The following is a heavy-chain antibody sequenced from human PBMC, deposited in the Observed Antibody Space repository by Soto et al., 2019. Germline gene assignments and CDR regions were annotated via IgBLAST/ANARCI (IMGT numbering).Heavy chain of an antibody. Sequence: EVQLLESGGGLVQPGGSLRLSCVGSGFTFSRYVMSWVRQAQGKGLEWVSVISGSGGASYYTDSVKGRFTISRDNSKNTLYLEMKSLGAGDTAVYYCARPDGDYFYNHMDVWGKGTTVTVSS. V-gene: IGHV3-23*01. CDR1: GFTFSRYV. J-gene: IGHJ6*03. D-gene: IGHD3-10*01. CDR2: ISGSGGAS. CDR3: ARPDGDYFYNHMDV.